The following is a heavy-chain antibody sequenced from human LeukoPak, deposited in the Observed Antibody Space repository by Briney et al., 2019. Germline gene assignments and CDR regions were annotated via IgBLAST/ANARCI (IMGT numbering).Heavy chain of an antibody. D-gene: IGHD6-19*01. CDR1: GGSISSYY. J-gene: IGHJ4*02. CDR3: ARSSGSAWYVNY. CDR2: IYYSGST. Sequence: PSETLSLTCTVSGGSISSYYWSWIRQPPGKELEWIGYIYYSGSTTYNPSLKSRVTISVDTSKNQFSLRLSSVTAADTAVYFCARSSGSAWYVNYWGQGTLVTVSS. V-gene: IGHV4-59*01.